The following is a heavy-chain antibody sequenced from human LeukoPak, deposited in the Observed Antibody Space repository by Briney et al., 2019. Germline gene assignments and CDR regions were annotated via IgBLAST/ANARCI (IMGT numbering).Heavy chain of an antibody. J-gene: IGHJ4*02. Sequence: GGSLRLSCAASGFTFSSYWMHWVRHTPGKGLVWVSRINGAGSSISYADSVKGRVTISRDNDKNTLYLQMNNLRAEETAVYYCARGGDYKNDYWGQGTLVTVSS. CDR2: INGAGSSI. D-gene: IGHD4-17*01. CDR1: GFTFSSYW. V-gene: IGHV3-74*01. CDR3: ARGGDYKNDY.